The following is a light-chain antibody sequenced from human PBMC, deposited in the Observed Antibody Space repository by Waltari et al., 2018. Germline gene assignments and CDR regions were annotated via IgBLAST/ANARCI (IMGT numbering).Light chain of an antibody. Sequence: QMTQSPSSLSASVGDRVTITCRASQGIDNFLAWYQKKPGKPPRLLIYGAFTLQSVAPSRFSGSMSGADFPLTISDLQPDDVATYYCQRYDSVPRTFGQGTKVEI. J-gene: IGKJ1*01. CDR2: GAF. CDR3: QRYDSVPRT. V-gene: IGKV1-27*01. CDR1: QGIDNF.